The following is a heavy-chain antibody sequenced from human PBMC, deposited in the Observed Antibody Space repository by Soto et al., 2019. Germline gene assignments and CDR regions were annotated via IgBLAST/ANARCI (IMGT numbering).Heavy chain of an antibody. D-gene: IGHD2-2*01. J-gene: IGHJ4*02. V-gene: IGHV2-5*02. Sequence: QITLKESGPTLVKPTQTLTLTYTFSGFSLSTSGVDVGWIRQPPGKALEWLALIYWDDDKRYSPSLKGRLIITKDTSKNQVVLTMTNMDPVDTATYYCAHRLDTLPYDYWGQGTLVTVSS. CDR1: GFSLSTSGVD. CDR2: IYWDDDK. CDR3: AHRLDTLPYDY.